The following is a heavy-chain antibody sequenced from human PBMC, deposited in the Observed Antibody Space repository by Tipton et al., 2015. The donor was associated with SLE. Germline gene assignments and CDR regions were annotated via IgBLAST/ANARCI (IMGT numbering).Heavy chain of an antibody. J-gene: IGHJ3*02. CDR1: GGSFSGYY. Sequence: TLSLTCAVYGGSFSGYYWSWIRQPPGKGLEWIGSIYYSGSTYYNPSLKSRVTISVDTSKNQFSLKLSSVTVADTAVYYCARLYSSSWYGDAFDIWGQGTMVTVSS. V-gene: IGHV4-34*01. CDR2: IYYSGST. CDR3: ARLYSSSWYGDAFDI. D-gene: IGHD6-13*01.